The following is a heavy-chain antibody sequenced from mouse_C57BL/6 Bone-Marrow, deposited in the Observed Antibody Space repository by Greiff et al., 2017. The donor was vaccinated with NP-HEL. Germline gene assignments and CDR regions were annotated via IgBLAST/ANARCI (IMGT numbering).Heavy chain of an antibody. CDR2: IYPRSGNT. CDR1: GYTFTSYG. V-gene: IGHV1-81*01. Sequence: VQLQQSGAELARPGASVKLSCKASGYTFTSYGISWVKQRTGQGLEWIVEIYPRSGNTYYNEKFKGKATLTADKSSSTAYMELRSLTSEDSAVYFCAREGALAYAMDYWGQGTSVTVSS. J-gene: IGHJ4*01. CDR3: AREGALAYAMDY.